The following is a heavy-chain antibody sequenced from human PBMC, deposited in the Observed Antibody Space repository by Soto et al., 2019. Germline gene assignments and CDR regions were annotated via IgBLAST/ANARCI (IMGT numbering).Heavy chain of an antibody. CDR3: ARLEYDFWSGTTPDV. CDR2: IYYSGST. V-gene: IGHV4-59*08. D-gene: IGHD3-3*01. J-gene: IGHJ6*04. Sequence: SETLSLTCTVSGGSISSYYWSWIRQPPGKGLEWIGYIYYSGSTNHNPSLKSRVTISVDTSKNQFSLKLSSVTAADTAVYYCARLEYDFWSGTTPDVWGKGTTVTVSS. CDR1: GGSISSYY.